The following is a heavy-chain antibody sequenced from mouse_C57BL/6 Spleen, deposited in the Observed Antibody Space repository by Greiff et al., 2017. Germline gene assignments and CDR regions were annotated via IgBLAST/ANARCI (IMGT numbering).Heavy chain of an antibody. J-gene: IGHJ4*01. D-gene: IGHD1-1*01. V-gene: IGHV10-1*01. CDR1: GFSFNTYA. CDR3: VRFTTVMRMDY. CDR2: IRSKSNNYAT. Sequence: EVQLVESGGGLVQPKGSLKLSCAASGFSFNTYAMNWVRQAPGKGLEWVARIRSKSNNYATYYADSVKDRFTISRDDSESMLYLQMNNLKTEDTAMYYCVRFTTVMRMDYWGQGTSVTVSS.